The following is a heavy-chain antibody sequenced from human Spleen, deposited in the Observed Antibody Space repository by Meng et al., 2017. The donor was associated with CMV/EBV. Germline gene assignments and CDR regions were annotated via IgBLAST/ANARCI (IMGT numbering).Heavy chain of an antibody. V-gene: IGHV5-51*01. J-gene: IGHJ5*02. CDR1: GYSFTNYW. CDR2: IYPGDSDT. Sequence: GGSLRLSCKASGYSFTNYWIGWVRQMPGKGLEWMGIIYPGDSDTRYSPSFQGQVTISADKSISTAYLQWSSLKASNTAMYYCARRGYCGGDCFGFDPWGQGTLVTVSS. D-gene: IGHD2-21*01. CDR3: ARRGYCGGDCFGFDP.